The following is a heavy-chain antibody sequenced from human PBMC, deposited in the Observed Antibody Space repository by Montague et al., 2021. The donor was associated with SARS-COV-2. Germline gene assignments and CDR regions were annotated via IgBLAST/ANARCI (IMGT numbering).Heavy chain of an antibody. CDR2: VYHTGST. CDR3: ARGRLDVSMIVVVMTGASYYMDV. J-gene: IGHJ6*03. D-gene: IGHD3-22*01. Sequence: SETLSLTCAVYGESFSGHYWTWIRQPPGKGLEWIGEVYHTGSTNYNPSLKSRVTISVDTSKNQFSLQVRSVTAADTAVYYCARGRLDVSMIVVVMTGASYYMDVWGKGTTVTVPS. V-gene: IGHV4-34*01. CDR1: GESFSGHY.